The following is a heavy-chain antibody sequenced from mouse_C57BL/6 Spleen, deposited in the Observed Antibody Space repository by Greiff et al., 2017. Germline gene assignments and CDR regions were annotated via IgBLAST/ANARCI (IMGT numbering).Heavy chain of an antibody. V-gene: IGHV1-69*01. CDR1: GYTFTSYW. CDR3: ARILTGTDAMDY. Sequence: QVQLQQPGAELVMPGASVKLSCKASGYTFTSYWMHWVKQRPGQGLEWIGEIDPSDSYTNYNQKFKGKSTLTVDKSSSTAYMQLSSLTSEDSAVYYCARILTGTDAMDYCGQGTSVTVSS. D-gene: IGHD4-1*01. J-gene: IGHJ4*01. CDR2: IDPSDSYT.